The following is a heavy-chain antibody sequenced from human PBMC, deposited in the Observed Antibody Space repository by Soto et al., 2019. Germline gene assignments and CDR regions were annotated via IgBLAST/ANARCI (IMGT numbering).Heavy chain of an antibody. J-gene: IGHJ4*02. D-gene: IGHD3-10*02. CDR1: NDSIRSDNW. CDR2: IFHSGSS. V-gene: IGHV4-4*02. Sequence: QVHLQESGPGLVKPSETLSLTCSVSNDSIRSDNWWSWVRQPPGKGLEWIGEIFHSGSSNNNPSLKSRVTLSVDKTKNEFSLKPNSVTAADTAVYYCARRLFVRGTLGYYDYWGQGTLVTVSS. CDR3: ARRLFVRGTLGYYDY.